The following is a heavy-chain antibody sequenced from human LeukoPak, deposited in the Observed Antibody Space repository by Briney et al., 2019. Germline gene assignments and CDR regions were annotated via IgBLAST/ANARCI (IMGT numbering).Heavy chain of an antibody. D-gene: IGHD2-2*01. CDR1: GYTFTSYD. Sequence: GASVKVSCKASGYTFTSYDINWVRQATGQGLEWMGWMNPNSGNTGYAQKFQGRVTMTRNTSISTAHMELSSLRSEDTAVYYCARGPLVVPAATRGYYMDVWGKGTTVTVSS. V-gene: IGHV1-8*01. CDR3: ARGPLVVPAATRGYYMDV. J-gene: IGHJ6*03. CDR2: MNPNSGNT.